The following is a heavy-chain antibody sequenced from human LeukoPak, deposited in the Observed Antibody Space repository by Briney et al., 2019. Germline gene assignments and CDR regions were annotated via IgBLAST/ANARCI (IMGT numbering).Heavy chain of an antibody. CDR1: GYTFTSYG. CDR3: ARDSTIYDSSGYGNDY. V-gene: IGHV1-18*01. J-gene: IGHJ4*02. CDR2: ISAYNGNT. Sequence: ASVKVSCKASGYTFTSYGIIWVRQAPGQGLEWMGWISAYNGNTNYAQKLQGRVTMTTDTSTSTAYMELRSLRSDDTAVYYCARDSTIYDSSGYGNDYWGQGTLVTVSS. D-gene: IGHD3-22*01.